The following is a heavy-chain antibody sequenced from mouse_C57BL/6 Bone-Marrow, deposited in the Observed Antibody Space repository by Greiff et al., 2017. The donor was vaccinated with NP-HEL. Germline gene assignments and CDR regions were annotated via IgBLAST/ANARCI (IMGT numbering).Heavy chain of an antibody. J-gene: IGHJ4*01. CDR1: GYTFTNYW. CDR2: IYPGGGYT. V-gene: IGHV1-63*01. CDR3: ARWGVTNAMDY. D-gene: IGHD2-2*01. Sequence: VKLVESGAELVRPGTSVKMSCKASGYTFTNYWIGWAKQRPGHGLEWIGDIYPGGGYTNYNEKFKGKATLTADKSSSTAYMQFSSLTSEDSAIYYCARWGVTNAMDYWGQGTSVTVSS.